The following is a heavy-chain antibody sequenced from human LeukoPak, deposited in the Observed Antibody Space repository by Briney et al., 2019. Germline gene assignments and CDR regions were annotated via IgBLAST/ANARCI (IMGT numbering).Heavy chain of an antibody. CDR3: ASEYYYDSSGYGGLVAFDI. Sequence: SETLSLTSTVSGGSISSYYWSWIRQPPGKGLEWIGYIYYSGSTNYKPSLKSRVTISVDTSQNHLSLKLSSVTAADTAVYYCASEYYYDSSGYGGLVAFDIRGQGTMVTVSS. CDR2: IYYSGST. CDR1: GGSISSYY. V-gene: IGHV4-59*12. J-gene: IGHJ3*02. D-gene: IGHD3-22*01.